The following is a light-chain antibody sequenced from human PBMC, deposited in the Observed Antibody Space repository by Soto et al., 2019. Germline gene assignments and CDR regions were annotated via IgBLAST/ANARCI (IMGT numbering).Light chain of an antibody. CDR3: CSAARSKTWA. CDR2: EVT. CDR1: SSDVGGQDL. V-gene: IGLV2-23*02. Sequence: QSVLTQPASVTGSPGQSITISCTGTSSDVGGQDLVSWYKQHPGKAPKLIIYEVTKRPSGVSNRFSGSKSGNTASLTISGLQAEDEADYHYCSAARSKTWAFGGGPQLTVL. J-gene: IGLJ3*02.